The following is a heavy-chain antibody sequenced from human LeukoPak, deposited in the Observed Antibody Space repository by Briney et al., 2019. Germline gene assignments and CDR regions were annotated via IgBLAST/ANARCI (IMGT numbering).Heavy chain of an antibody. CDR2: IYYSGST. Sequence: KSSETLSLTCTVSGGSISSGGYYWSWIRQHPGKGLEWIGYIYYSGSTYYNPSLKSRVTISVDTSKNQFSLKLSSVTAADTAVYYCASGGYYYDSSGDAFDIWGQGTMVTVSS. D-gene: IGHD3-22*01. V-gene: IGHV4-31*03. CDR3: ASGGYYYDSSGDAFDI. CDR1: GGSISSGGYY. J-gene: IGHJ3*02.